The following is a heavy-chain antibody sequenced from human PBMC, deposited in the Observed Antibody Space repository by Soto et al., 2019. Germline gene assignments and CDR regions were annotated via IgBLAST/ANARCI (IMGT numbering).Heavy chain of an antibody. V-gene: IGHV1-8*01. CDR3: ARGDLYCSGGSCYSKGFGY. CDR1: GYTFTSYD. Sequence: GASVKVSCKASGYTFTSYDINWVRQATGQGLEWMGWMNPNSGNTGYAQKFQGRVTMTRNTSISTAYMELSSLRSEDTAVYYCARGDLYCSGGSCYSKGFGYWGQGTLVTVS. J-gene: IGHJ4*02. CDR2: MNPNSGNT. D-gene: IGHD2-15*01.